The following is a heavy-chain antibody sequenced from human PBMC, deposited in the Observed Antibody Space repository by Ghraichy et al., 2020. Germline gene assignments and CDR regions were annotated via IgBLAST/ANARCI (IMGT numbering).Heavy chain of an antibody. CDR1: GYTLTELS. D-gene: IGHD6-13*01. CDR3: ATRSGIAAAGDYYYGMDV. Sequence: ASVKVSCKVSGYTLTELSMHWVRQAPGKGLEWMGGFDPEDGETIYAQKFQGRVTMTEDTSTDTAYMELSSLRSEDTAVYYCATRSGIAAAGDYYYGMDVWGQGTTVTVSS. J-gene: IGHJ6*02. V-gene: IGHV1-24*01. CDR2: FDPEDGET.